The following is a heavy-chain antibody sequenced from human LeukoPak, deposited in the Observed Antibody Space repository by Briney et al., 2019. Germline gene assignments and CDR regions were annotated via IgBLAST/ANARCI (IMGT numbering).Heavy chain of an antibody. CDR1: GGSISSSNYY. Sequence: PSETLSLTCTVSGGSISSSNYYWGWIRQPPGKGLEWIGYIYYSGSTCYNPSLKSRVTLSVDTSKNQFSLKLSSVTAADTALYYCARGSRDGYNYWVYWGQGTPVTVSS. CDR2: IYYSGST. D-gene: IGHD5-24*01. V-gene: IGHV4-39*01. J-gene: IGHJ4*02. CDR3: ARGSRDGYNYWVY.